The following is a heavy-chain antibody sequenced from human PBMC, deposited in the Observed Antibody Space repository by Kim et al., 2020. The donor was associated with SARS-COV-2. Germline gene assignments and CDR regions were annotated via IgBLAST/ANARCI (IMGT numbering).Heavy chain of an antibody. CDR2: IYYSGST. D-gene: IGHD3-9*01. CDR1: GGSISSGGYY. J-gene: IGHJ6*03. CDR3: ARGGQKYYDILTGYLGSYYYYYMDV. Sequence: SETLSLTCTVSGGSISSGGYYWSWIRQHPGKGLEWIGYIYYSGSTYYNPSLKSRVTISVDTSKNQFSLKLSSVTAADTAVYYCARGGQKYYDILTGYLGSYYYYYMDVWGKGTTVTVSS. V-gene: IGHV4-31*03.